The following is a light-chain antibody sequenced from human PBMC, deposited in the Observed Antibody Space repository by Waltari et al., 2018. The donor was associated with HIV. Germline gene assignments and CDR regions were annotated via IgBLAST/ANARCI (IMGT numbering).Light chain of an antibody. CDR1: TSDIGPSHS. CDR3: SSYRTTFI. J-gene: IGLJ2*01. CDR2: DVS. Sequence: QSALPQPASMSGSPGQSITIPCAGPTSDIGPSHSVSWYQQHTDRAPKLIIYDVSYRPSGVDSRFSGSKSGNTASLTISDLRSDDEAVYYCSSYRTTFIFGAGTKLNVL. V-gene: IGLV2-14*03.